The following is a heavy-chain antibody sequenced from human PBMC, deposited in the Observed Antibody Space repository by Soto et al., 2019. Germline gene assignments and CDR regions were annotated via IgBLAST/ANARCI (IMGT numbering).Heavy chain of an antibody. Sequence: QAQLVQSGAEVKKPGSSVKVSCKASGGTFSSYAISWVRQAPGQGLEWMGGIIPIFGTANYAQKFQGRVTITADKSTSTAYMELSRLRSEDTAVYYCASIAAAPPDFGYYYYGMDVWGQGTTVTVSS. D-gene: IGHD6-13*01. V-gene: IGHV1-69*06. CDR2: IIPIFGTA. CDR3: ASIAAAPPDFGYYYYGMDV. J-gene: IGHJ6*02. CDR1: GGTFSSYA.